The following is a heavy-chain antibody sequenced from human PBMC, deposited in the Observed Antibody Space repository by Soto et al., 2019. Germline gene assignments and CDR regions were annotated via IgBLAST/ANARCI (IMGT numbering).Heavy chain of an antibody. V-gene: IGHV3-33*01. CDR3: ARDGPGYSSSWYVCDY. D-gene: IGHD6-13*01. CDR1: GFTFSSYG. J-gene: IGHJ4*02. Sequence: QVQLVESGGGVVQPGRSLRLSCAASGFTFSSYGMHWVRQAPGKGLEWVAGIWYDGSNKYYADSVKGRFTISRDNSKNTLYLQMNSLRAEDTAVYYCARDGPGYSSSWYVCDYWGQGTLVTVSS. CDR2: IWYDGSNK.